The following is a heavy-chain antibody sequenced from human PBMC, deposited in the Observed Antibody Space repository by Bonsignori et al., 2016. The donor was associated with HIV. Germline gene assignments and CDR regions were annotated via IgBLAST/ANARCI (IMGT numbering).Heavy chain of an antibody. CDR3: ARAGIYYDSSGYRDAFDI. CDR2: MNSNSGNT. V-gene: IGHV1-8*01. D-gene: IGHD3-22*01. Sequence: WVRQAPGQGLEWMGWMNSNSGNTGYAQKFQGRVTMTRNTSISTAYMELSSLRSEDTAVYYCARAGIYYDSSGYRDAFDIWGQGTMVTVSS. J-gene: IGHJ3*02.